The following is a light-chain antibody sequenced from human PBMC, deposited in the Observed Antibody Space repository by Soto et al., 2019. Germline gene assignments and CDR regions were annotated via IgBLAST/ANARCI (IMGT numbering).Light chain of an antibody. V-gene: IGLV2-14*03. CDR1: SSDVGGYNF. Sequence: QSVLTQPASVFGSPGQSITISCTGTSSDVGGYNFVSWYQQLPGKAPKLMIYEVTSRPSGVSNRFSGSKSGNTASLTISGLKPEDEAEYYCSSYTTSSTVVFGTGTKLTVL. J-gene: IGLJ1*01. CDR2: EVT. CDR3: SSYTTSSTVV.